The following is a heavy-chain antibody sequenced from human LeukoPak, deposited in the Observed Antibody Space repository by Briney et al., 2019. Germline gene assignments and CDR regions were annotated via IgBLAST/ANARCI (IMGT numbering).Heavy chain of an antibody. D-gene: IGHD1-26*01. CDR1: GFTFSSYW. CDR3: AREYSGSFRPRAFDI. J-gene: IGHJ3*02. Sequence: GGSLRLSCAPSGFTFSSYWMSWVRQAPGKGLEWVTNIKQGGREKYYVDPVKRRFTISRDNAKISLYLQLNSVRGEDTAVYYCAREYSGSFRPRAFDIWGQGTKVTVSS. V-gene: IGHV3-7*01. CDR2: IKQGGREK.